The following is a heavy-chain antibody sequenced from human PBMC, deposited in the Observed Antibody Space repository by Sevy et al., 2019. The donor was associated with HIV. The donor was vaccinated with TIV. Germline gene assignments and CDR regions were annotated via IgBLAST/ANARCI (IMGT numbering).Heavy chain of an antibody. CDR3: AREGCTKPHDY. J-gene: IGHJ4*02. CDR1: GFTFSKYS. CDR2: LSFGGGEI. D-gene: IGHD2-8*01. Sequence: GGSLRLSCAASGFTFSKYSMNWVRQPPGKGLEWVATLSFGGGEINYADSVKGRFTISRDKSKSSMYLQMNNLSPEDTAVYYCAREGCTKPHDYWGQGTLVTVSS. V-gene: IGHV3-23*01.